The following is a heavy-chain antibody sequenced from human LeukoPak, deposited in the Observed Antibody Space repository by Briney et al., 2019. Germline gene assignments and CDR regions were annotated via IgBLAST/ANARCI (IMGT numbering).Heavy chain of an antibody. D-gene: IGHD4-17*01. CDR3: ARDAPGRNYGDYRELDY. Sequence: SVKVSCKASGGTFSSYAISWVRQAPGQGLEWMGGIIPIFGTANYAQKFQGRVTITADKSTSTAYMELRSLGSDDTAVYYCARDAPGRNYGDYRELDYWGQGTLVTVSS. V-gene: IGHV1-69*06. CDR2: IIPIFGTA. CDR1: GGTFSSYA. J-gene: IGHJ4*02.